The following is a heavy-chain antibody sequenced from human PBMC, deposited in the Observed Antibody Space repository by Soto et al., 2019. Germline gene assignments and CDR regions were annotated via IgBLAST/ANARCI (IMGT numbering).Heavy chain of an antibody. J-gene: IGHJ3*01. Sequence: QLHLVQSGAEVKKPGASVKVSCKTSGYIFTSYGINWVRQAPGQGLEWMGWISPFNGKTKFAQKCQSRINMTTDTSTSTAYMELRSLRPDDTPTYFCGRNFSSLLLVPGLPRPGGSSSRRCGCDLGGHGTMVAGSS. V-gene: IGHV1-18*01. CDR2: ISPFNGKT. CDR1: GYIFTSYG. CDR3: GRNFSSLLLVPGLPRPGGSSSRRCGCDL. D-gene: IGHD6-13*01.